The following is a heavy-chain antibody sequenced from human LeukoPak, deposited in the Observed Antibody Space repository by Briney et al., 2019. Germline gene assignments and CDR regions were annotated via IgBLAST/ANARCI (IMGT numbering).Heavy chain of an antibody. CDR3: ARSGSRVLPAAI. D-gene: IGHD2-2*01. V-gene: IGHV4-61*01. Sequence: SETLSLTCTVSGGSVSSGSYYWSWIRQPPGKGLEWIGYIYYSGSTNYNPSLKSRVTISVDRSKNQFSLKLSSVTAADTAVYYCARSGSRVLPAAIWGQGTLVTVSS. J-gene: IGHJ4*02. CDR2: IYYSGST. CDR1: GGSVSSGSYY.